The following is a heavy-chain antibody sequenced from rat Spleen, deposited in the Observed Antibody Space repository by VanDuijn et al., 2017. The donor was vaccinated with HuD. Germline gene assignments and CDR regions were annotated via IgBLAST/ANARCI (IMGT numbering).Heavy chain of an antibody. CDR1: GFTFSDYN. Sequence: EVQLVESGGGLVQPGRSLKLSCAASGFTFSDYNMAWVRQAPKKGLEWVAYISYDGGSTYYRDSVKGRFTISRDNAKSTLYLQMNSLRSEDTATYYCARHEDYGGYSRDFFDYWGQGVMVTVSS. CDR3: ARHEDYGGYSRDFFDY. D-gene: IGHD1-11*01. J-gene: IGHJ2*01. CDR2: ISYDGGST. V-gene: IGHV5-22*01.